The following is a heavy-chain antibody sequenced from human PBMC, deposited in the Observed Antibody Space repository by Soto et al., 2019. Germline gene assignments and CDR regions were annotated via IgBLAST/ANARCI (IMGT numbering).Heavy chain of an antibody. CDR1: GFTFGDSY. D-gene: IGHD2-15*01. V-gene: IGHV3-11*06. CDR3: VRGGGGGLFDP. J-gene: IGHJ5*02. CDR2: ISPGSRYP. Sequence: QVQLVESGGGLVPPGVSLRLSCAGSGFTFGDSYMSWIRQAPGKGLEWLSYISPGSRYPAYADSVKGRFTISRDNAKRSLYLQMMSLTAEDTAIYYCVRGGGGGLFDPWGQGTMVTVS.